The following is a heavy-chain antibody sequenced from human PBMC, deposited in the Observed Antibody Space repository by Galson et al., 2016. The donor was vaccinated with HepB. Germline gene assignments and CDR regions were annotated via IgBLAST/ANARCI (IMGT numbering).Heavy chain of an antibody. J-gene: IGHJ4*02. CDR3: ASRDLWGGYYTDRRDY. D-gene: IGHD3-3*01. Sequence: SLRLSCAASGFTFSNYWMQWVRQAPGKGLVWVSRINSDGSSIAYADSVKGRFTISRDNAKNTLYLQMNSLRAEDTAVYYCASRDLWGGYYTDRRDYWGQGTLVTVSS. CDR1: GFTFSNYW. CDR2: INSDGSSI. V-gene: IGHV3-74*01.